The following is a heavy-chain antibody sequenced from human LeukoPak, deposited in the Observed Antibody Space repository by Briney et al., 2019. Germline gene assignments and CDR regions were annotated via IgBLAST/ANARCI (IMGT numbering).Heavy chain of an antibody. J-gene: IGHJ5*02. CDR3: ARVAYYDFWSGYYMVNWFDP. CDR1: GGSISSYY. D-gene: IGHD3-3*01. Sequence: PSETLSLTCTVSGGSISSYYWSWIRQPAGKGLEWIGRIYTSGSTNYNPSLKSRVTMSVDTSKNQFSLKLSSVTAADTAVYYCARVAYYDFWSGYYMVNWFDPWGQGTLVTVSS. CDR2: IYTSGST. V-gene: IGHV4-4*07.